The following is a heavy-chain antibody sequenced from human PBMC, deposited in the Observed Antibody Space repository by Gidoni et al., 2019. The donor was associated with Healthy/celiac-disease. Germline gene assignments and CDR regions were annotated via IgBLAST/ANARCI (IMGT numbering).Heavy chain of an antibody. V-gene: IGHV4-34*01. D-gene: IGHD2-21*01. CDR2: INHSGST. CDR3: ARGPRHIVVVIAFDI. J-gene: IGHJ3*02. Sequence: GLEWIGEINHSGSTNYNPSLKSRVTISVDTSKNQFSLKLSSVTAADTAVYYCARGPRHIVVVIAFDIWGQGTMVTVSS.